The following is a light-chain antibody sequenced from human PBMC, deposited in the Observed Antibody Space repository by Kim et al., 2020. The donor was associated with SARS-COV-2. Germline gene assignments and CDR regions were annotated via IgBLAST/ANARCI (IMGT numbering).Light chain of an antibody. J-gene: IGKJ2*01. CDR3: QQYGSSPPVYT. CDR1: QSVSSSY. V-gene: IGKV3-20*01. CDR2: GAS. Sequence: EIVLTQSPGTLSLSPGERATLSCRASQSVSSSYLAWYQQKPGQAPRLLIYGASSRATGIPDRFSGSGSGTDFTLTISRLEPEDFAVYYCQQYGSSPPVYTFGQGTKLVI.